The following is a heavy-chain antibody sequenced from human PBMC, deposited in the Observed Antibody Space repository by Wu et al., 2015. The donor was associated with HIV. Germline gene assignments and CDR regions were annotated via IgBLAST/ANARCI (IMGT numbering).Heavy chain of an antibody. CDR3: TRSSFAGSSDTWYSFDK. V-gene: IGHV1-69*13. CDR1: GGSFSNEF. CDR2: IIPMFPTP. D-gene: IGHD6-13*01. J-gene: IGHJ4*02. Sequence: QVQLVQSGAEVKKPGSSVRVSCKASGGSFSNEFISWVRQAPGQGFEWMGRIIPMFPTPNFAQKFQGRITISADETTRTAYMELSSLRSEDTAVYFCTRSSFAGSSDTWYSFDKWGQGTLVTVSS.